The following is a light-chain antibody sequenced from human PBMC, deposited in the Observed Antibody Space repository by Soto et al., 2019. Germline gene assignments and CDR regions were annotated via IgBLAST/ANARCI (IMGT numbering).Light chain of an antibody. CDR2: KAS. V-gene: IGKV1-5*03. Sequence: DIQMTQSPSTLSASVGDRVTITCRASQSISSWLAWYQQKPGKAPKLLIYKASNLETGVPSRFSGSGSGTEFNLTISSLQPDDFATYYCQHYSGYPWTFGQGTKVEIK. J-gene: IGKJ1*01. CDR3: QHYSGYPWT. CDR1: QSISSW.